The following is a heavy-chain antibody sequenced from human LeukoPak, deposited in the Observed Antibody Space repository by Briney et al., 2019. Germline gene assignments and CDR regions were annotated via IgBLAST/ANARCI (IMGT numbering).Heavy chain of an antibody. J-gene: IGHJ4*02. CDR2: ISYDGSNK. CDR3: AKDYAEDTMVRGIMGGY. V-gene: IGHV3-30*18. D-gene: IGHD3-10*01. CDR1: GFTFSSYG. Sequence: PGGSLRLSCAASGFTFSSYGMHWVRQAPGKGLEWVAVISYDGSNKYYADSVKGRFTISRDNSKNTLYLQMNSLRAEDTAVYYCAKDYAEDTMVRGIMGGYWGQGTLVTVSS.